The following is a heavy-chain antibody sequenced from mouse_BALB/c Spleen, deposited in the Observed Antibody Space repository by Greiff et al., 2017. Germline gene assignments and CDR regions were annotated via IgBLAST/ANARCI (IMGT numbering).Heavy chain of an antibody. D-gene: IGHD2-3*01. CDR3: ARPPYDGYSMDY. Sequence: QVQLQQSGPELVKPGASVKMSCKASGYTFTSYYIHWVKQRPGQGLEWIGWIYPGDGSTKYNEKFKGKTTLTADKSSSTAYMLLSSLTSEDSAIYFCARPPYDGYSMDYWGQGTSVTVSS. J-gene: IGHJ4*01. CDR2: IYPGDGST. CDR1: GYTFTSYY. V-gene: IGHV1S56*01.